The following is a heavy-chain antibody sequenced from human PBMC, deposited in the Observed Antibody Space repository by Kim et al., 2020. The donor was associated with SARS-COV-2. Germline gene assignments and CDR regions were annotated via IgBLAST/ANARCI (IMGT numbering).Heavy chain of an antibody. Sequence: YEPGSVKGRFTISRENAKNSLYLQMNNLRAGDTAVYYCARESITTSAFDSWCQGTIVTVSS. V-gene: IGHV3-13*01. D-gene: IGHD2-2*01. J-gene: IGHJ3*02. CDR3: ARESITTSAFDS.